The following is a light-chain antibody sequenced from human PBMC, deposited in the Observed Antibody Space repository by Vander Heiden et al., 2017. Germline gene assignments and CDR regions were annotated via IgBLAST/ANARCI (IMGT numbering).Light chain of an antibody. CDR3: QQSYSTPRT. CDR1: QSISSF. J-gene: IGKJ1*01. V-gene: IGKV1-39*01. Sequence: ILLPQSPSSWSASVGDRVIITCRASQSISSFLSWYQQKQGKAPRLLIYGASSLQSGVPSRFSGSGSGTVFTLTISSLQPEDCATYYCQQSYSTPRTFGQGTKVEIK. CDR2: GAS.